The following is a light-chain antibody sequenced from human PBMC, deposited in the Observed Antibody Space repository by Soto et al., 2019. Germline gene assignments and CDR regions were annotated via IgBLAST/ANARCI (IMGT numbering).Light chain of an antibody. CDR1: SSDIGSYNR. J-gene: IGLJ1*01. CDR2: EVS. CDR3: NSFTISSTYV. V-gene: IGLV2-18*02. Sequence: QSALTQPPSVSGSPGQSVTISCTGTSSDIGSYNRVSWYQQPPGTAPKLMIYEVSNRPSGVPDRFSGSKSGNTASLTISGLQAEDEADYYCNSFTISSTYVFGTGTKATVL.